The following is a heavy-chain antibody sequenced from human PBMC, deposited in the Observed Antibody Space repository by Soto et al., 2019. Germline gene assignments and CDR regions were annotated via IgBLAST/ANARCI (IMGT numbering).Heavy chain of an antibody. V-gene: IGHV5-51*01. CDR1: GYSFTSYW. CDR3: ARPQWEYDDAFDI. Sequence: GESLKISCKGSGYSFTSYWIGWVRQMPGKGLEWMGIIYPGDSDTRYSPSFQGQVTISADKSISTAYLQWSSLKASDTVLYYCARPQWEYDDAFDIWGQGTMVTVSS. D-gene: IGHD1-26*01. CDR2: IYPGDSDT. J-gene: IGHJ3*02.